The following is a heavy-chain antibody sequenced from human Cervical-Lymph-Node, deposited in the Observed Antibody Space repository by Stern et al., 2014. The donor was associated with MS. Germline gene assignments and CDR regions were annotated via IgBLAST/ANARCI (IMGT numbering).Heavy chain of an antibody. J-gene: IGHJ4*02. D-gene: IGHD3-16*01. CDR1: GFTFSDYY. Sequence: QVQLMQSGGVLVKPGGSLRLSCAASGFTFSDYYMNWIRQAPGKGLEWVACISDSGRHIYHADSVEGRFTISRDNAKNSLYLQLNSLRADDTAIYYCAKEDSGGSRTFDYWGRGTLVTVSS. CDR2: ISDSGRHI. CDR3: AKEDSGGSRTFDY. V-gene: IGHV3-11*01.